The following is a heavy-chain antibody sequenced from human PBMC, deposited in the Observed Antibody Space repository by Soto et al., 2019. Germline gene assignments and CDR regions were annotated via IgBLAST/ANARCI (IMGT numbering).Heavy chain of an antibody. CDR2: IIPIFGTA. J-gene: IGHJ4*02. D-gene: IGHD3-10*01. Sequence: SVKVSCKASGGTFSSYAISWVRQAPGQGLDWMGGIIPIFGTANYAQKFQGRVTITADESTSTAYMELSSLRSEDTAVYYCARALNYYGSGSYSRYYFDYWGQGTRVTVSS. V-gene: IGHV1-69*13. CDR1: GGTFSSYA. CDR3: ARALNYYGSGSYSRYYFDY.